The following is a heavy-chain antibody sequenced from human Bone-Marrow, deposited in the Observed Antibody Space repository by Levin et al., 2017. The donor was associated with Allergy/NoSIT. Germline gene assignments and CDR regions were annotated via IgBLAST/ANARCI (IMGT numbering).Heavy chain of an antibody. J-gene: IGHJ4*02. Sequence: GESLKISCKASGYTFTGYYMHWVRQAPGQGLVWMGWNNPNSGGSNYAQKSQGRVTMTRDTAISTAYMELSRLRADDTAVYYCARAVKVRHFDYWGQGTLVTVSS. CDR2: NNPNSGGS. V-gene: IGHV1-2*02. D-gene: IGHD1-1*01. CDR1: GYTFTGYY. CDR3: ARAVKVRHFDY.